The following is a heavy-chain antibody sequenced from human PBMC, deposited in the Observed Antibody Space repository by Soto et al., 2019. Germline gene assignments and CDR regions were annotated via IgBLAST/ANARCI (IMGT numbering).Heavy chain of an antibody. CDR2: IRSKAYGGTT. CDR1: GFTFGDYA. Sequence: GGSLRLSCTASGFTFGDYAMSWFRQAPGKGLEWVGFIRSKAYGGTTEYAASVKGRFTISRDDSKSIAYLQMNSLKTEDTAVYYCTRARPEDIVVVPAFWFDPWGQGTLVTVSS. D-gene: IGHD2-2*01. J-gene: IGHJ5*02. CDR3: TRARPEDIVVVPAFWFDP. V-gene: IGHV3-49*03.